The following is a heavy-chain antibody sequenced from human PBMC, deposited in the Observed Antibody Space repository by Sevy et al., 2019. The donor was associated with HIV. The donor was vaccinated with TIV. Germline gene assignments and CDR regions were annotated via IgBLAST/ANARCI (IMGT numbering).Heavy chain of an antibody. CDR2: IRTKPNNYAT. CDR3: TCGYGRFDY. V-gene: IGHV3-73*01. D-gene: IGHD5-18*01. CDR1: GFTFSGAG. Sequence: GGSLRLSCAASGFTFSGAGFHWVRQTSGKGLEWIGRIRTKPNNYATANSASMKGRFATSRDDSKNTTYLQLNTLKTEDTAVYSCTCGYGRFDYWGQGTLVTVSS. J-gene: IGHJ4*02.